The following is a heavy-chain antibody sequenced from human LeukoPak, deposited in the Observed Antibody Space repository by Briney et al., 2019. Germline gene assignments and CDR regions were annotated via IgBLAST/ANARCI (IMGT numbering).Heavy chain of an antibody. CDR3: ARERTPGSGYGVDY. J-gene: IGHJ4*02. CDR1: GYIFTSYY. D-gene: IGHD6-25*01. CDR2: INPNINGT. Sequence: GASVKVSCKASGYIFTSYYMHWVRQAPGQGLEWMGWINPNINGTNYAQKFQGRVTMTGDRSISTAYMELSRLRSDDTAVYYCARERTPGSGYGVDYWGQGTVVTVSS. V-gene: IGHV1-2*02.